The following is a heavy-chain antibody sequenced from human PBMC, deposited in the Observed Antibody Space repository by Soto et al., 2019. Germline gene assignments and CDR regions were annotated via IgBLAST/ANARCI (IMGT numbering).Heavy chain of an antibody. CDR3: ARYYYDSSGYYYEAYYFDY. D-gene: IGHD3-22*01. CDR2: ISAYNGNT. Sequence: ASVRVSCKGSGETFSCHTFSWVRKAPGQGLEWMGWISAYNGNTNYAQKLQGRVTMTTDTSTSTAYMELRSLRSDDTAVYYCARYYYDSSGYYYEAYYFDYWGQGTLVTVSS. V-gene: IGHV1-18*01. J-gene: IGHJ4*02. CDR1: GETFSCHT.